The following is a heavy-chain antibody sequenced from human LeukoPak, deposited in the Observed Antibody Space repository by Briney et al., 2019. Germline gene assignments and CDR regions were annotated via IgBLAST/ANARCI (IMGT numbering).Heavy chain of an antibody. V-gene: IGHV3-23*01. Sequence: HPGGSLRLSCAASGFPFGSHAMKWVRQAPGKGLEWVSVISSSGTSKYYIDSVEDRFTISRDNSNNTLYLQMNSLRAEDTAVYYCAKDRYKLRHTLPTYFDYWGQGTLVTVSS. CDR3: AKDRYKLRHTLPTYFDY. J-gene: IGHJ4*02. CDR1: GFPFGSHA. D-gene: IGHD1-26*01. CDR2: ISSSGTSK.